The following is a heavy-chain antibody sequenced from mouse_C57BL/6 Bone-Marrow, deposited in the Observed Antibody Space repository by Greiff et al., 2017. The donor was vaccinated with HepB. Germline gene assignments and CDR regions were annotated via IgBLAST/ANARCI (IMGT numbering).Heavy chain of an antibody. Sequence: EVKLVESGGGLVKPGGSLKLSCAASGFTFSSYAMSWVRQTPEKRLEWVATISDGGSYTYYPDNVKGRFTISRDKAKNNLYLQMSHLKSEDTAMYYCARGLGYWGQGTTLTVSS. V-gene: IGHV5-4*03. CDR1: GFTFSSYA. J-gene: IGHJ2*01. CDR3: ARGLGY. CDR2: ISDGGSYT.